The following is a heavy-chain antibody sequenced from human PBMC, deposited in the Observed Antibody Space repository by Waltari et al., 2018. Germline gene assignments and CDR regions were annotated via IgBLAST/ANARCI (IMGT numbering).Heavy chain of an antibody. CDR3: ARPIGTAGTPYWFGP. Sequence: EVQLLESGGGLIQPGGSLRLSCAASGFTFNTYAMSWVRQAPGKGLEWVSGISSRSASTNYADSVRGRFTISRDNSRDTLYLQMNSLRAEDTAIYYCARPIGTAGTPYWFGPWGQGTLVTVSS. J-gene: IGHJ5*02. CDR1: GFTFNTYA. CDR2: ISSRSAST. D-gene: IGHD6-25*01. V-gene: IGHV3-23*01.